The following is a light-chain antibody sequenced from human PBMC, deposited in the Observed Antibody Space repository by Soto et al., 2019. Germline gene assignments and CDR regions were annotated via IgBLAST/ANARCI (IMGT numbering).Light chain of an antibody. CDR3: QQYGSSPLT. CDR2: GAS. J-gene: IGKJ4*01. Sequence: IVMTQSPATLSVSPGERATLSCRASQSISSNLAWYQQKPGQAPRLLIYGASTRATGIPARFSGSGSGTDFTLTISRLEPEDYAVYYCQQYGSSPLTFGGVTKVEIX. V-gene: IGKV3-15*01. CDR1: QSISSN.